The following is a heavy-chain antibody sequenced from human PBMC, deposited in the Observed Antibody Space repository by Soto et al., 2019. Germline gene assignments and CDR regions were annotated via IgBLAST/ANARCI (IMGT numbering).Heavy chain of an antibody. V-gene: IGHV3-30*03. CDR1: GFTFSNYG. D-gene: IGHD3-10*01. CDR3: STIILHS. CDR2: VSNDGTKE. Sequence: QVQLVESGGGVVQPGSSLRLPCEDSGFTFSNYGIHWVRQAPGKGLEWVAVVSNDGTKEIYADSVKGRFTISRDNSKNTVYLQMNSLRTEDTAVYYCSTIILHSWGQGTLVTVSS. J-gene: IGHJ4*02.